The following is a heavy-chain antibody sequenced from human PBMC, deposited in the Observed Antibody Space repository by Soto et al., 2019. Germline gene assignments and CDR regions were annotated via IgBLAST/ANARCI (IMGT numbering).Heavy chain of an antibody. CDR2: IRSKANSYAT. V-gene: IGHV3-73*02. D-gene: IGHD3-22*01. Sequence: EVQLVESGGGLVQPGGSLKLSCAASGFTFSGSAMHWVRQASGKGLEWVGRIRSKANSYATAYAASVKGRFTIPRDDSKNTAYLQMSSLKTEETAVYYCTRHYDYYDSSGYYYGFDYWGQGTLVTVSS. J-gene: IGHJ4*02. CDR1: GFTFSGSA. CDR3: TRHYDYYDSSGYYYGFDY.